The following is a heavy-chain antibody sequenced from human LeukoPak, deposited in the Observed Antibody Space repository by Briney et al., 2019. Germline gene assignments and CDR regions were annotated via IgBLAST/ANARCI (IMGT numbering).Heavy chain of an antibody. V-gene: IGHV1-8*02. CDR3: ARESWSSSWFAVRLDP. CDR1: GGTFSSYA. D-gene: IGHD6-13*01. J-gene: IGHJ5*02. CDR2: MNPNSGNT. Sequence: ASVKVSCKASGGTFSSYAISWVRQATGQGLEWMGWMNPNSGNTGYAQKFQGRVTMTRNTSISTAYMELSSLRSEDTAVFYCARESWSSSWFAVRLDPWGQGTLVTVSS.